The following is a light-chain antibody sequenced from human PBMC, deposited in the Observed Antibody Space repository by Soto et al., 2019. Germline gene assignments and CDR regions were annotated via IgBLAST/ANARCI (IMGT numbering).Light chain of an antibody. Sequence: EIVLTQSPGILSLSPGERVTLSCRASQSVSSNFLAWYQQRPGQAPRLLIYDASSRATGVPDRFSGSGSGTDFTLTVSRLEPEDFAVYCCQHYGSSRYTFGQGTKLEIK. J-gene: IGKJ2*01. CDR2: DAS. V-gene: IGKV3-20*01. CDR3: QHYGSSRYT. CDR1: QSVSSNF.